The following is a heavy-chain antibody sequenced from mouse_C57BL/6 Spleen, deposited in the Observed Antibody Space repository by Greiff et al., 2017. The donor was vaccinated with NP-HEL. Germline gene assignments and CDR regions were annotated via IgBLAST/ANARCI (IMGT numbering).Heavy chain of an antibody. J-gene: IGHJ4*01. D-gene: IGHD2-1*01. CDR1: GYTFTSYW. V-gene: IGHV1-59*01. CDR2: IDPSDSYT. Sequence: QVQLQQPGAELVRPGTSVKLSCKASGYTFTSYWMHWVKQRPGQGLEWIGVIDPSDSYTNYNQKFKGKATLTVDTSSSTAYMQLSSLTSEDSAVYYCTCGNYGRAMDYWGQGTSVTVSS. CDR3: TCGNYGRAMDY.